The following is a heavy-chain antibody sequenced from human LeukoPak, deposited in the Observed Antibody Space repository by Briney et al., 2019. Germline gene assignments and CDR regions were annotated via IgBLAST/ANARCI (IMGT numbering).Heavy chain of an antibody. Sequence: PSETLSLTCTVSGDSISSYYWSWIRQPPGKGLEWIGYIYYSGSTNYNPSLKSRVTISVDMSKNQFSLKLSSVTAADTAVYYCARARGYSGYAYFDYWGQGTLVTVSS. CDR3: ARARGYSGYAYFDY. D-gene: IGHD5-12*01. CDR2: IYYSGST. CDR1: GDSISSYY. V-gene: IGHV4-59*01. J-gene: IGHJ4*02.